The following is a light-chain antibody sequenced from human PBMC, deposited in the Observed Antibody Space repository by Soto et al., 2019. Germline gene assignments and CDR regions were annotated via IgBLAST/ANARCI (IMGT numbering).Light chain of an antibody. CDR1: SSDVGGYNS. V-gene: IGLV2-14*01. J-gene: IGLJ1*01. CDR3: SSYTSRDTRV. Sequence: QSALTQPASVSGSPGQSITISCTGTSSDVGGYNSVSWYQQHPDKAPKLMVYEVTKRPSGVSDRFSGSKSGNTASLTISGLQAEDEADYYCSSYTSRDTRVFGTGTKLTVL. CDR2: EVT.